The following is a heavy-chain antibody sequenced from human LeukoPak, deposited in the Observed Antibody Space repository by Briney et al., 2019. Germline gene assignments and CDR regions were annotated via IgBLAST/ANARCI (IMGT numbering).Heavy chain of an antibody. J-gene: IGHJ4*02. CDR2: SSGSSI. Sequence: PGGSLRLSCAASGFTFSDYYMSWIRQAPAKGLEWVSYSSGSSIYYADVVKGRFTISRDNAKNSLYLQMNSLRAEDTAVYYCAREGSSSWYVDYWGQGTLVTVSS. CDR1: GFTFSDYY. D-gene: IGHD6-13*01. CDR3: AREGSSSWYVDY. V-gene: IGHV3-11*01.